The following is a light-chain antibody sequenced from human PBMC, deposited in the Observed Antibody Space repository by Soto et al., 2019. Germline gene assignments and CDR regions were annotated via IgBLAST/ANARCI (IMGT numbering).Light chain of an antibody. CDR1: SSDVGDYNY. V-gene: IGLV2-8*01. CDR2: EVS. CDR3: SSYAGSNNWV. J-gene: IGLJ3*02. Sequence: QSVLTQPPSASGSPGQSVTISCTGTSSDVGDYNYVSWYQQHPGKAPKLMIYEVSKRPSGVPDRFSGSKSGNTASLTVSGLQAEYEADYYCSSYAGSNNWVFGGGTQLTVL.